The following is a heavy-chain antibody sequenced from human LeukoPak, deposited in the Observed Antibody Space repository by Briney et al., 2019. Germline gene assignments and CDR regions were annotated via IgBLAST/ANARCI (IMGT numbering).Heavy chain of an antibody. CDR3: TRGQEDCTGTTCYRAFDV. V-gene: IGHV3-74*01. D-gene: IGHD2-2*01. Sequence: GGSLRLSCAASGFTFGNYWINWVRQAPGKGLVWVSRVHSDGSITNYADSVKGRFSISRDSAKNTLYLQMSSLRSEDTAVYYCTRGQEDCTGTTCYRAFDVWGQGTMVTVS. CDR1: GFTFGNYW. J-gene: IGHJ3*01. CDR2: VHSDGSIT.